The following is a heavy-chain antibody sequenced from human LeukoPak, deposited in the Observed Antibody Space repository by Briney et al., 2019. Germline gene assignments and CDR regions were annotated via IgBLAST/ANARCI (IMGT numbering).Heavy chain of an antibody. V-gene: IGHV1-46*01. Sequence: ASVKVSCKASGDTFTTYCLHWARQAPGQGLEWMGVFDPSGSGTRYVQKFQGRVSMTRDASTSTVYMELSSLRSEDTAVYYCAAWKGCSNGWYEPFDYWGQGTLVTVSS. CDR3: AAWKGCSNGWYEPFDY. CDR1: GDTFTTYC. CDR2: FDPSGSGT. D-gene: IGHD6-19*01. J-gene: IGHJ4*02.